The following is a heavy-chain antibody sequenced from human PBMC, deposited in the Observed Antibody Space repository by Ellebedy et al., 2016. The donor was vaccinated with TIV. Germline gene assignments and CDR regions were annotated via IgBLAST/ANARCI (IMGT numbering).Heavy chain of an antibody. CDR1: GFTFSSYA. Sequence: GESLKIPCAASGFTFSSYAMRWVRQAPGKGLEWVSLIKSSDTGTFYADSVKGRFTISRDNSKNTLYLQMNSLRAEDTALYYCAKTHSSGWSFDHWGQGTLVTVSS. D-gene: IGHD6-19*01. CDR2: IKSSDTGT. CDR3: AKTHSSGWSFDH. J-gene: IGHJ4*02. V-gene: IGHV3-23*05.